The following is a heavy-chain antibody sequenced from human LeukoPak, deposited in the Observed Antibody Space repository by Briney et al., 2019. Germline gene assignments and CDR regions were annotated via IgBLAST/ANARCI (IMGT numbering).Heavy chain of an antibody. Sequence: GVSLRLSCAASGFTFSTYTMHWVRQAPGKGLEWVAVMSYDGNSKYYADTVKGRFTISRDNSKNTLYLQMNSLTTEDTAVYYCARESGSGYSCGYADDPPAQFDYWGQGTLVTVSS. D-gene: IGHD5-18*01. CDR2: MSYDGNSK. J-gene: IGHJ4*02. V-gene: IGHV3-30-3*01. CDR1: GFTFSTYT. CDR3: ARESGSGYSCGYADDPPAQFDY.